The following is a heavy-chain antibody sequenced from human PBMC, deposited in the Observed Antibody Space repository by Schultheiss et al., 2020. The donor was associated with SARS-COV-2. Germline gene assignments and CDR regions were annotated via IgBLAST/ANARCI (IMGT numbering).Heavy chain of an antibody. J-gene: IGHJ2*01. CDR2: ISSSSSYI. D-gene: IGHD2-21*01. CDR3: TTPYCGGDCYYTTYWYFDL. Sequence: GGSLRLSCAASGFTFSSYAMSWVRQAPGKGLEWVSSISSSSSYIYYADSVKGRFTISRDNAKNSLYLQMNSLRAEDTAVYYCTTPYCGGDCYYTTYWYFDLWGRGTLVTVSS. CDR1: GFTFSSYA. V-gene: IGHV3-21*03.